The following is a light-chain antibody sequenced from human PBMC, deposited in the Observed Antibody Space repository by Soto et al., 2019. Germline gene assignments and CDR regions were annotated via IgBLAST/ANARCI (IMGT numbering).Light chain of an antibody. Sequence: EIVLTQSPGTLSLSPGERATLSCRASQSVSSSYLAWYQQKPGQAPRLLIYGASSRATGIPDRFSGSGSGTDFTLTISSLEPEDFAVYYCQQYGSSLWTLGQGTKVEIK. CDR3: QQYGSSLWT. CDR2: GAS. V-gene: IGKV3-20*01. J-gene: IGKJ1*01. CDR1: QSVSSSY.